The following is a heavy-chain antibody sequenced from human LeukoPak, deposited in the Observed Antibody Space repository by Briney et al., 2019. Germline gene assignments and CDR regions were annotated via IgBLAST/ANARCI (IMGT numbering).Heavy chain of an antibody. D-gene: IGHD3-22*01. CDR1: GGSISSSSYY. J-gene: IGHJ4*02. CDR2: IYYSGST. CDR3: ARHLDSSGYYYGTNDY. Sequence: SETLSLTCTVSGGSISSSSYYWGWIRQPPGTGLEWIGSIYYSGSTFYNPSLKSRVTISVDTSKHQFSLKLSSVTAADTAVYYCARHLDSSGYYYGTNDYWGQGTLVTVSS. V-gene: IGHV4-39*01.